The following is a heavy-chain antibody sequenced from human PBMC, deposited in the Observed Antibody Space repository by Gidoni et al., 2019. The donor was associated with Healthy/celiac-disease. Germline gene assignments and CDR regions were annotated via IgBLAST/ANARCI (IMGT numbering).Heavy chain of an antibody. CDR1: GFTFSSSS. CDR2: ISSSSSTI. CDR3: ARESWELDPFDY. D-gene: IGHD1-26*01. Sequence: EVQLVQSGGGLVQPGGSLSLSCAASGFTFSSSSMNWVRPAPGKGLEWVSYISSSSSTIYYADSVKGRFTISRDNAKNSLYLQMNSLRDEDTAVYYCARESWELDPFDYWGQGTLVTVSS. J-gene: IGHJ4*02. V-gene: IGHV3-48*02.